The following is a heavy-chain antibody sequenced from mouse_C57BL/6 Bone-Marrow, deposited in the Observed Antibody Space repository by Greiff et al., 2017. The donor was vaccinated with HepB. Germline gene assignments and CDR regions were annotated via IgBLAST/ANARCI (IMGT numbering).Heavy chain of an antibody. CDR1: GYSITSGYY. D-gene: IGHD3-2*01. V-gene: IGHV3-6*01. Sequence: ESGPGLVKPSQSLSLTCSVTGYSITSGYYWNWIRQFPGNKLEWMGYISYDGSNNYNPSLKNRISITRDTSKNQFFLKLNSVTTEDTATYYCARETAVWGQGTTLTVSS. CDR3: ARETAV. CDR2: ISYDGSN. J-gene: IGHJ2*01.